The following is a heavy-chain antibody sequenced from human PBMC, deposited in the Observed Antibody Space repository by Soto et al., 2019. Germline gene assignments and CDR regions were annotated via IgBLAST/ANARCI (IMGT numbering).Heavy chain of an antibody. CDR3: SKNNVAPAFVGFEY. CDR1: GFNFDNSY. D-gene: IGHD2-2*01. CDR2: LYSGGKS. Sequence: VQLVESGGGLVQPGGSLRLSCAASGFNFDNSYMSWVRQAPGKGLEWVAILYSGGKSYYAESVRGRFTISRDISKNKLDLQMNILNADDTAVYYCSKNNVAPAFVGFEYWGQGTLVTVSS. J-gene: IGHJ4*02. V-gene: IGHV3-53*01.